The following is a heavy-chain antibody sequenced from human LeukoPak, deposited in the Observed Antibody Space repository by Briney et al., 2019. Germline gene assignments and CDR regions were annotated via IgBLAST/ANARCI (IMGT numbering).Heavy chain of an antibody. D-gene: IGHD6-25*01. J-gene: IGHJ4*02. CDR3: AAGTAAGF. CDR1: GIPFSDYY. V-gene: IGHV3-11*03. Sequence: GGSLRLSCVVSGIPFSDYYMNWIRKAPGKGLEWISYISSSSSHTDYADSVKGRFTISRDNAKSALYLQMHSLRLEDTAVYYCAAGTAAGFWGQGTLVTVSS. CDR2: ISSSSSHT.